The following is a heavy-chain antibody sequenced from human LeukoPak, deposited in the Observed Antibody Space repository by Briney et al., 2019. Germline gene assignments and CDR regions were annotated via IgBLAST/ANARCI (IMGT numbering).Heavy chain of an antibody. CDR1: GFTFSSFS. V-gene: IGHV3-48*04. Sequence: GGPLSFSCAASGFTFSSFSMNWVRQAPGKGPEGVSYISISSSTTYYADSVKGRFSISRDNAKSSLHLQMNSLRAEDTAVYYCVRRGLIETEYLERWGQGTLVIVSS. CDR3: VRRGLIETEYLER. D-gene: IGHD3-10*01. CDR2: ISISSSTT. J-gene: IGHJ1*01.